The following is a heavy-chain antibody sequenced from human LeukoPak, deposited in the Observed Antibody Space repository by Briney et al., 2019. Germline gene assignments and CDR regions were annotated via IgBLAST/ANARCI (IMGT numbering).Heavy chain of an antibody. J-gene: IGHJ4*02. CDR3: AGDGPGYSFDY. Sequence: PGGSLRLSCAASGFSFSSYEMNWVRQAPGKGLEWVSWISTSGSTLNYADSVKGRFTVSRDNARNSLYLQMNSLRAEDTAVYYCAGDGPGYSFDYWGQGTLVTVS. V-gene: IGHV3-48*03. D-gene: IGHD5-18*01. CDR2: ISTSGSTL. CDR1: GFSFSSYE.